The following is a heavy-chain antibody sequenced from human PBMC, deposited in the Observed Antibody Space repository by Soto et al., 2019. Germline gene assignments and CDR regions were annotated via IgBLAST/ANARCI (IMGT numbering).Heavy chain of an antibody. Sequence: SETLSLTCTVSGGSIRDYYWSWIRQPPGKGLEWIGYIYYTGSTNYNPSLKSRVTASVDTSKNQFSLKLSSVTAADTAVYYCARSMTTVVTLDYWGQGTLVTVSS. V-gene: IGHV4-59*08. D-gene: IGHD4-17*01. J-gene: IGHJ4*02. CDR3: ARSMTTVVTLDY. CDR1: GGSIRDYY. CDR2: IYYTGST.